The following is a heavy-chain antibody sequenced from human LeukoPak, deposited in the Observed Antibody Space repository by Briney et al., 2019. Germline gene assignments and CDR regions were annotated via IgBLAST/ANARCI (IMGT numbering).Heavy chain of an antibody. J-gene: IGHJ4*02. V-gene: IGHV3-30*18. CDR3: VKDDPNLKWD. Sequence: PGGSLRLSCAASGFSFSSYGMHWVRQAPGKGLEWVAVISYAGSSKLYADSVKGRFTISRDNSKNTLYLQMSSLRAEDTAVYYCVKDDPNLKWDWGQGTLVTVSS. D-gene: IGHD3-3*01. CDR1: GFSFSSYG. CDR2: ISYAGSSK.